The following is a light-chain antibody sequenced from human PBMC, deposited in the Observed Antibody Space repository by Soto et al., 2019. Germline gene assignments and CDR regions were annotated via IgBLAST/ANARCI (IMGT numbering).Light chain of an antibody. J-gene: IGKJ4*01. CDR3: QQYNNWPLT. CDR1: QSVSSY. V-gene: IGKV3D-15*01. Sequence: EIVMTQSPATLSVSPGERATLSCRASQSVSSYLAWYQQKPGQAPRLLIYDASNRATGIPARFSGRGSGTEFTLTISSLQSEDFAVYHCQQYNNWPLTFGGGTKVDIK. CDR2: DAS.